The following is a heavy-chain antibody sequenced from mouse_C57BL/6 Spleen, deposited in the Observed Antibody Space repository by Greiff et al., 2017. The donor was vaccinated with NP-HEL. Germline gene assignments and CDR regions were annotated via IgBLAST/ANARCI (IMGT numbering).Heavy chain of an antibody. V-gene: IGHV14-3*01. D-gene: IGHD2-3*01. J-gene: IGHJ2*01. Sequence: EVMLVESVAELVRPGASVKLSCTASGFNIKNTYMHWVKQRPEQGLEWIGRIDPANGNTKYAPKFQGKAPITADTSSNTAYLKLSSLPSEDTAIYYCAPPLYDGPYYFDYWGQGTTLTVSS. CDR1: GFNIKNTY. CDR2: IDPANGNT. CDR3: APPLYDGPYYFDY.